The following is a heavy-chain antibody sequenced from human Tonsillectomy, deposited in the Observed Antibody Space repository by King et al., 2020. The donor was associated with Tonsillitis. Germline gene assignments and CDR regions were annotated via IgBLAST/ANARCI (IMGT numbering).Heavy chain of an antibody. J-gene: IGHJ3*02. CDR2: ISPNSGGT. CDR3: AKIGTAYGAFDI. CDR1: GYTFTGYH. Sequence: QLVESGAEVKKPGASVKVSCKASGYTFTGYHMHWVRQARGQGLEWMGWISPNSGGTNYAQMFQSRVTMTRDTSITTAYMELSGLRSDDTAVYYCAKIGTAYGAFDIWGQGTMVTVSS. D-gene: IGHD3-10*01. V-gene: IGHV1-2*02.